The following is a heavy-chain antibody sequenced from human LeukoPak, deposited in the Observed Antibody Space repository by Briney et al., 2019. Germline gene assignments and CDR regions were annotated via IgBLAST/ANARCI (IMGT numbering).Heavy chain of an antibody. Sequence: GGSLRLSCAASGFTFSSYSMNWVRQAPGKGLEWVSSISSSSSYIYYADSVKGRFTISRDNAKNSLYLQMNSLRAEDTAVYYCARSVGVIRAPFDYWGQGTLVTVSS. V-gene: IGHV3-21*01. D-gene: IGHD3-10*01. CDR3: ARSVGVIRAPFDY. CDR1: GFTFSSYS. CDR2: ISSSSSYI. J-gene: IGHJ4*02.